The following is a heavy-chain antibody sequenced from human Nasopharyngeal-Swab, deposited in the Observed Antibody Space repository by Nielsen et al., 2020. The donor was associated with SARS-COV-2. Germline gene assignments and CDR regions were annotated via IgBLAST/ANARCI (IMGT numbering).Heavy chain of an antibody. Sequence: SKTLSLTCAVYGESFSGYYWSWIRQPPGKGLEWIGEINHSGSTNYNPSLKSRVTISVDTSKNQFSLKLSSVTAADTAVYYCARGARRYCSGGSCWVVKNWFDPWGQGTLVTVSS. CDR2: INHSGST. D-gene: IGHD2-15*01. J-gene: IGHJ5*02. CDR3: ARGARRYCSGGSCWVVKNWFDP. V-gene: IGHV4-34*01. CDR1: GESFSGYY.